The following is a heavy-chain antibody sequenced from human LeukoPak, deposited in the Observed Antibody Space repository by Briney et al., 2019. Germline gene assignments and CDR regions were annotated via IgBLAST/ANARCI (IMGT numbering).Heavy chain of an antibody. D-gene: IGHD3-10*01. Sequence: SVKVSCKASGGSFSSYAISWVRQAPGQGLEWMGGIIPIFGTANYAQKFQGRVTITADKSTSTAYTELSSLRSEDTAVYYCACLWSPLDYWGQGTLVTVSS. CDR2: IIPIFGTA. V-gene: IGHV1-69*06. J-gene: IGHJ4*02. CDR1: GGSFSSYA. CDR3: ACLWSPLDY.